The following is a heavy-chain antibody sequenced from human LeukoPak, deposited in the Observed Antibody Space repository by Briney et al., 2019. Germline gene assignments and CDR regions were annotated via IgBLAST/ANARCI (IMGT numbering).Heavy chain of an antibody. CDR3: ARGGGPRYSRRNFDY. V-gene: IGHV1-2*02. CDR2: INPNSGGT. J-gene: IGHJ4*02. Sequence: ASVKVSCKASGYTFTGYYMHWVRQAPGQGLEWMGWINPNSGGTNYAQKFQGRVTMTRDTSISTAYMELSRLRSDDTAVYYCARGGGPRYSRRNFDYWGQGTLVTVSS. CDR1: GYTFTGYY. D-gene: IGHD1-1*01.